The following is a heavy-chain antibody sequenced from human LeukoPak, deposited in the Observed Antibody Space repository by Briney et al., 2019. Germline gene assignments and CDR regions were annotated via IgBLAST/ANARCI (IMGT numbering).Heavy chain of an antibody. J-gene: IGHJ4*02. V-gene: IGHV4-59*01. Sequence: PSETLSLTCTVSGGSISSYYWSWIRQPPGKGLEWIGYIYYSGSTNYNPSLKSRVTISVDTSKNQFSLKLSSVTAADTAVYYCARVRNHYDFPLRDWGQGTLVTVSS. D-gene: IGHD3-3*01. CDR3: ARVRNHYDFPLRD. CDR2: IYYSGST. CDR1: GGSISSYY.